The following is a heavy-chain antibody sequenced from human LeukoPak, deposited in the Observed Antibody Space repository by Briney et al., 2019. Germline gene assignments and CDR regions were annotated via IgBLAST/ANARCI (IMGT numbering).Heavy chain of an antibody. D-gene: IGHD5-12*01. CDR2: IYHSGST. CDR1: GYSISSGYY. V-gene: IGHV4-38-2*02. CDR3: ARVWPDLLATFDY. J-gene: IGHJ4*02. Sequence: SETLSLTCTVSGYSISSGYYWGWIRQPPGKGLEWIGSIYHSGSTYYNPSLKSRVTISVDTSKNRFSLKLSSVTAADTAVYYCARVWPDLLATFDYWGQGTLVTVSS.